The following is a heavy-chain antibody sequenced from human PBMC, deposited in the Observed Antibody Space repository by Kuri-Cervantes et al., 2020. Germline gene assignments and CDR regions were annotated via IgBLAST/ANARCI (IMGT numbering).Heavy chain of an antibody. V-gene: IGHV3-33*01. CDR1: GFTFSSYG. D-gene: IGHD3-16*01. Sequence: GGSLRLSCAASGFTFSSYGMHWVRQAPGKGLEWVAVIWYDGSNKYYADSVKGRFTISRDNSKNTLYLQMNSLRAEDTAVYYCARDLGGYSTRYDAFDAWGQGTLVTVSS. CDR3: ARDLGGYSTRYDAFDA. CDR2: IWYDGSNK. J-gene: IGHJ5*02.